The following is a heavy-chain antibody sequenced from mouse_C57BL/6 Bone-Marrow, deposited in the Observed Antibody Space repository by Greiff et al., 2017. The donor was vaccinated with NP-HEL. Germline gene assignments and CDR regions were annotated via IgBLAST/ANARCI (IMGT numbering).Heavy chain of an antibody. J-gene: IGHJ2*01. CDR2: ISNLAYSI. CDR3: ARLGLRGVDY. Sequence: EVKLMESGGGLVQPGGSLKLSCAASGFTFSDYGMAWVRQAPRKGPEWVAFISNLAYSIYYADTVTGRFTISRENAKNTLYLEMSSLRSEDTAMYYCARLGLRGVDYWGQGTTLTVSS. V-gene: IGHV5-15*01. CDR1: GFTFSDYG. D-gene: IGHD2-4*01.